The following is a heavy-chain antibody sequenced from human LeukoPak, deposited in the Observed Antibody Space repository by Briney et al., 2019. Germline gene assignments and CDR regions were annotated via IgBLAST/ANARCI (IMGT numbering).Heavy chain of an antibody. CDR1: GFTFSSYW. V-gene: IGHV3-7*01. CDR3: AKDRAGNSWNFDY. Sequence: GGSLKLSCVASGFTFSSYWMSWVRQAPGKGLEWVANIKQDGSENFYVDSVKGRFTISRDNAKNSLYLQMNSLRAEDTAVYYCAKDRAGNSWNFDYWGQGILVAVSS. J-gene: IGHJ4*02. CDR2: IKQDGSEN. D-gene: IGHD6-13*01.